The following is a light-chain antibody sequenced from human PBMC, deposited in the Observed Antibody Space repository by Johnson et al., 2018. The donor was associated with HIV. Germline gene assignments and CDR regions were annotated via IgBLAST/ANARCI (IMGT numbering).Light chain of an antibody. V-gene: IGLV1-51*02. J-gene: IGLJ1*01. CDR1: SSNIGNNY. CDR2: ANN. CDR3: GTWDSSLSAGGANYV. Sequence: QYILTQPPSVSAAPGQKVTISCSGSSSNIGNNYVSWYQQLPGTAPKLLIYANNKRPSGIADRFSGSKSGTSATQGITGLQTGDEADYYCGTWDSSLSAGGANYVFGTGTKVTVL.